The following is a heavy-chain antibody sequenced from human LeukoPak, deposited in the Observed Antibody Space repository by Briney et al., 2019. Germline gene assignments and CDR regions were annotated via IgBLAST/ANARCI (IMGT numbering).Heavy chain of an antibody. V-gene: IGHV4-34*01. CDR2: INHSGST. Sequence: PSETLSLTCAVYGGSFSGYYWSWIRQPPGKGLEWIGEINHSGSTNYNPSLKSRVTISVDTSKNQFSLKLSSVTAADTAVYCCATLRGQLNYYYYGMDVWGQGTTVTVSS. D-gene: IGHD6-6*01. J-gene: IGHJ6*02. CDR3: ATLRGQLNYYYYGMDV. CDR1: GGSFSGYY.